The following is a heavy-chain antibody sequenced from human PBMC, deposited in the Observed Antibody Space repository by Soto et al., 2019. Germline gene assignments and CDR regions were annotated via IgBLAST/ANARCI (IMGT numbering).Heavy chain of an antibody. D-gene: IGHD5-18*01. CDR3: ARVDSYGSGTFDY. J-gene: IGHJ4*02. Sequence: SLTCTVSGGSISSYYWSWIRQPPGKGLEWIGYIYYSGSTNYNPSLKSRVTISVDTSKNQFSLKLSSVTAADTAVYYCARVDSYGSGTFDYWGQGTLVTVSS. CDR2: IYYSGST. CDR1: GGSISSYY. V-gene: IGHV4-59*01.